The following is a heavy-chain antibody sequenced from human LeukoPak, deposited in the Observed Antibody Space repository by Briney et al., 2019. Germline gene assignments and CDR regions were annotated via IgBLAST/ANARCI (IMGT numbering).Heavy chain of an antibody. J-gene: IGHJ4*02. D-gene: IGHD6-13*01. CDR1: GFTFSRCW. CDR3: ARRNIAAAALDY. Sequence: GGSLRLSCAASGFTFSRCWKHWVRQAPGKGLVWVLRINGDGSTTNYADSVRGRFTISRDNSKNTLYLQMNSLRAEDAAVYYCARRNIAAAALDYWGQGTLVTVSS. CDR2: INGDGSTT. V-gene: IGHV3-74*01.